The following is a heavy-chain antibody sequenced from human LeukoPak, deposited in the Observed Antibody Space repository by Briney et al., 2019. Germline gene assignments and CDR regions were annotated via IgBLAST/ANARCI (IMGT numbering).Heavy chain of an antibody. CDR2: ISYDGSNK. J-gene: IGHJ4*02. Sequence: GGSLRLSCAASGFTFSSYGMHWVRQAPGKGLEWVAVISYDGSNKYYADSVKGRFTISRDNSKNTLYLQMNSLRAEDTAVYYCAKSRGSYSFYFDYWGQGTLVTVSS. D-gene: IGHD1-26*01. V-gene: IGHV3-30*18. CDR1: GFTFSSYG. CDR3: AKSRGSYSFYFDY.